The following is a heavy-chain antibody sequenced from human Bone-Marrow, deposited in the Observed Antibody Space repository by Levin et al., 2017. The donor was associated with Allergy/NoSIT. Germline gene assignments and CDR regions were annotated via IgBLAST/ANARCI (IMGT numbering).Heavy chain of an antibody. V-gene: IGHV3-48*03. CDR1: GFTFSSYD. J-gene: IGHJ4*02. Sequence: GGSLRLSCAASGFTFSSYDMNWVRQAPGKGLEWVSYISRTGGTIYYADSVEGRLTISRDNAKNSLYLQMNSLRAEDTAVYYCARDMGGTYIWGFDYWGQGILVTVSS. CDR3: ARDMGGTYIWGFDY. D-gene: IGHD1-14*01. CDR2: ISRTGGTI.